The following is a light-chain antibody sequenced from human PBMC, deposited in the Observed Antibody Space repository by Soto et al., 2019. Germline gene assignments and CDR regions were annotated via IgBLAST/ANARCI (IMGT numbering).Light chain of an antibody. CDR3: QKYDSAPWT. J-gene: IGKJ1*01. Sequence: IVLTQFPGRLCLSLGEGATLSCRASQSVRSNLAWYQQKPGQAPRLLIYGASTRATGIPARISGSGSGTEFTLTISSLQSEDVAVYYCQKYDSAPWTFGQGTKVDIK. CDR1: QSVRSN. CDR2: GAS. V-gene: IGKV3-15*01.